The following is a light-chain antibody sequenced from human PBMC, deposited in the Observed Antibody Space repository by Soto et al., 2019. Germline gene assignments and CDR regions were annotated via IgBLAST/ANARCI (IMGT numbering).Light chain of an antibody. CDR3: QQYGTSRT. CDR2: GAS. Sequence: EVVLTQSPGTLSLSPGERATLSCRASQSVTNNYLAWYQQRPGLGPRLLIYGASTRTAGIPDRFTGSGSGTDFTLTISRLEPEDFAVYYCQQYGTSRTFGQGTKVEIK. J-gene: IGKJ1*01. CDR1: QSVTNNY. V-gene: IGKV3-20*01.